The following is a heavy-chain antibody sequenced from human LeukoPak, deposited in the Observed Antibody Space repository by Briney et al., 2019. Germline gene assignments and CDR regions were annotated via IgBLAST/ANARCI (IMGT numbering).Heavy chain of an antibody. CDR3: ARAQPTGTTTGGYYGMDV. CDR1: GGTFSSYA. V-gene: IGHV1-69*13. CDR2: IIPIFGTA. D-gene: IGHD1-1*01. Sequence: SVTVSCTASGGTFSSYAISWVRQAPGQGLEWMGGIIPIFGTANYAQKFQGRVTITADESTSTAYMELSSLRSEDTAVYYCARAQPTGTTTGGYYGMDVWGQGTTVTVSS. J-gene: IGHJ6*02.